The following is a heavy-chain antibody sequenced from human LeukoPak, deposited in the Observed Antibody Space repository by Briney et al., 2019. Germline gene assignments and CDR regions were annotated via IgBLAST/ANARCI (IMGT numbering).Heavy chain of an antibody. J-gene: IGHJ4*02. Sequence: GGSLRLSCAASGFTFNTYGMHWVRQAPGKGLEWVAFIRYDGSYKYYADSVKGRFTISRDNAKNSLYLQMNSLRAEDTAVYYCARSLVYSYGHPYYFDYWGQGTLVAVSS. D-gene: IGHD5-18*01. CDR1: GFTFNTYG. V-gene: IGHV3-33*08. CDR2: IRYDGSYK. CDR3: ARSLVYSYGHPYYFDY.